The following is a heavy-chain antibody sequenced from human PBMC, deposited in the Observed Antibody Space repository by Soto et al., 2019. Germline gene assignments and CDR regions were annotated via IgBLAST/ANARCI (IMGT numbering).Heavy chain of an antibody. Sequence: QVQLVESGGGVVQPGRSLRLSCAASGFTFSNYGMHWVRQAPGKGLEWVAVILNDGSNRYHADSVKDRFTISRDNSKNTLYLQMNSLRAEDTAVYYCARDDEYSGNGMDVWGQGTRVTVS. V-gene: IGHV3-33*01. CDR1: GFTFSNYG. J-gene: IGHJ6*02. CDR2: ILNDGSNR. CDR3: ARDDEYSGNGMDV. D-gene: IGHD3-10*01.